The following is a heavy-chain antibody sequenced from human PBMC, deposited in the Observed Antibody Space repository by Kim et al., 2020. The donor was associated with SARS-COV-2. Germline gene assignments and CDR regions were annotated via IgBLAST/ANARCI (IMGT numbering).Heavy chain of an antibody. V-gene: IGHV3-64D*09. CDR3: VKSIVGATTRGIWFDP. D-gene: IGHD1-26*01. Sequence: SVKGRFTISRDNSKNTLYLQMSSLRAEDTAVYYCVKSIVGATTRGIWFDPWGQGTLVTVSS. J-gene: IGHJ5*02.